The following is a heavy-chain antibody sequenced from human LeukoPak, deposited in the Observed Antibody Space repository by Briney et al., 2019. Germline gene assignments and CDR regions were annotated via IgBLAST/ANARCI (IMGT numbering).Heavy chain of an antibody. J-gene: IGHJ6*03. CDR2: IIPIFGTA. V-gene: IGHV1-69*05. D-gene: IGHD3-3*01. Sequence: SVKVSCKASGGTFSSYAISWVRQVPGQGLEWMGGIIPIFGTANYAQKFQGKVTITTDESTSTAYMELSSLRSEDTAVYYCARGSIFGVVIPYYYMDVWGKGTTVTVSS. CDR1: GGTFSSYA. CDR3: ARGSIFGVVIPYYYMDV.